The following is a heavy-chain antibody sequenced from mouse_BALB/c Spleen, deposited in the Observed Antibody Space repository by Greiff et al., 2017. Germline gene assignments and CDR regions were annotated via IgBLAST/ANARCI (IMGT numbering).Heavy chain of an antibody. J-gene: IGHJ3*01. CDR3: ARGDYDGAWFAY. D-gene: IGHD2-4*01. V-gene: IGHV5-6*02. CDR1: GFTFSSYG. CDR2: ISSGGSYT. Sequence: DVMLVESGGDLVKPGGSLKLSCAASGFTFSSYGMSWVRQTPDKRLEWVATISSGGSYTYYPDSVKGRFTISRDNAKNTLYLQMSSLKSEDTAMYYCARGDYDGAWFAYWGQGTLVTVSA.